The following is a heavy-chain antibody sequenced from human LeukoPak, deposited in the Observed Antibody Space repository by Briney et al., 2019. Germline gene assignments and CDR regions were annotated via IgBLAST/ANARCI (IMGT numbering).Heavy chain of an antibody. J-gene: IGHJ4*02. CDR2: INPSGSST. D-gene: IGHD5-18*01. V-gene: IGHV1-46*01. CDR3: ARVRVDTAMVAFDY. Sequence: ASVKVSCKASGFTFATYWMHWVRQAPGQGLEWMGVINPSGSSTSYAQNLQGRVTMTRDTSTSTAYMELSRLRSDDTAVYYCARVRVDTAMVAFDYWGQGTLVTVSS. CDR1: GFTFATYW.